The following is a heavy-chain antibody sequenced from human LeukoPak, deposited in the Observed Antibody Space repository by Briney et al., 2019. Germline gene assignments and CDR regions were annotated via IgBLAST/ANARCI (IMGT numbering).Heavy chain of an antibody. CDR3: ASGLTILDAFDI. J-gene: IGHJ3*02. CDR2: INHSGST. V-gene: IGHV4-34*01. Sequence: SETLSLTCAVYGGSFSGYYWSWIRQPPGKGLEWIGEINHSGSTNYNPSLKSRVTISVDTSKNQFSLKLSSVTAADTAVYYCASGLTILDAFDIWDQGTMVTVSS. D-gene: IGHD3-10*01. CDR1: GGSFSGYY.